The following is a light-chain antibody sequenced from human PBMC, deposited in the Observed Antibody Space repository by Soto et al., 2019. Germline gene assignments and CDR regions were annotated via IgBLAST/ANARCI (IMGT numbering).Light chain of an antibody. CDR1: SSDVGGYNY. J-gene: IGLJ2*01. Sequence: QSALTQPPSASGSPGQSVTISCTGSSSDVGGYNYVSWYQQHPGTAPKLMIYEVSKRPSGVPDRLSGSKSDNTASLTGSGLQAEDEADYYCSSYGGSNTVVFGGGTKLTVL. V-gene: IGLV2-8*01. CDR3: SSYGGSNTVV. CDR2: EVS.